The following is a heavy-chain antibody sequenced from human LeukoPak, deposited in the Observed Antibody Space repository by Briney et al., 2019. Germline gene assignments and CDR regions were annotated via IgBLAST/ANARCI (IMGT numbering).Heavy chain of an antibody. CDR3: ARSPGPKAVAGRGRLYYYYGMDV. CDR1: GGSISTHY. J-gene: IGHJ6*02. D-gene: IGHD6-19*01. CDR2: IYYSGST. V-gene: IGHV4-59*11. Sequence: SETLSLTCTVSGGSISTHYWSWVRQPPGKGLQWIGYIYYSGSTNYNPSLKSRVTISVDTSKNQFSLSLSSVTAADTAVYFCARSPGPKAVAGRGRLYYYYGMDVWGQGTTVTVSS.